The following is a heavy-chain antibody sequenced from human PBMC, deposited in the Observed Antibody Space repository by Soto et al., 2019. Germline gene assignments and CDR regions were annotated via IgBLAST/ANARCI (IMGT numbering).Heavy chain of an antibody. V-gene: IGHV4-39*01. Sequence: SETLSLTCNASGGSITSSGSAWGWIRQSPGKGLEWIGTIDYSGDIYYIPSLKSRITISVDTSKNQISLKLSSVTAADTAVYYCARHIHNQGFEYNFVPWGQVTLVTAPQ. CDR2: IDYSGDI. CDR1: GGSITSSGSA. CDR3: ARHIHNQGFEYNFVP. D-gene: IGHD1-1*01. J-gene: IGHJ5*02.